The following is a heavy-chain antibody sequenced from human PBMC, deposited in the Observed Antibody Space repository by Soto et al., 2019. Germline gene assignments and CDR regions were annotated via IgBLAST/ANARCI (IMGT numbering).Heavy chain of an antibody. J-gene: IGHJ5*02. D-gene: IGHD2-15*01. V-gene: IGHV3-11*06. CDR1: GFTFGDSY. CDR3: VRGGGGGLFDP. CDR2: ISPGSRYP. Sequence: LRLSCAGSGFTFGDSYMSWIRQAPGKGLEWLSYISPGSRYPAYADSVKGRFTISRDNAKRSLYPQMMSLTAEDTAIYYCVRGGGGGLFDPWGQGTMVTVSS.